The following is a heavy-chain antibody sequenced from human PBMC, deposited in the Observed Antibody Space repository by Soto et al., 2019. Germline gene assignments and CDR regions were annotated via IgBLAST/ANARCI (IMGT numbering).Heavy chain of an antibody. D-gene: IGHD4-17*01. Sequence: TLSLTCAFSVDSINGGSYAWSWIRQPPGKGLEWIGHIYHSGSAYYSPSLKTRVALSVDTSKNQFSLKLRSVTAADTAVYYCARTSTTATTHHLSYFVNWGQGTMVTVSS. CDR2: IYHSGSA. V-gene: IGHV4-30-2*01. J-gene: IGHJ4*01. CDR1: VDSINGGSYA. CDR3: ARTSTTATTHHLSYFVN.